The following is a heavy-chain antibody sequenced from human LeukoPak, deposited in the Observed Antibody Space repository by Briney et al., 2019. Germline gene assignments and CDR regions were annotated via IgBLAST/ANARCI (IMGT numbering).Heavy chain of an antibody. CDR3: ARARTMITFGGVRHAFDI. CDR2: IIPLLGVT. CDR1: GYTFIDYY. J-gene: IGHJ3*02. D-gene: IGHD3-16*01. V-gene: IGHV1-69*04. Sequence: ASVKVSCKTSGYTFIDYYVHWVRQAPGQGLEWVGRIIPLLGVTNHAQKLQGRVTVTADPATNTAYMELSSLIPDDTAVYYCARARTMITFGGVRHAFDIWGQGTLVTVSS.